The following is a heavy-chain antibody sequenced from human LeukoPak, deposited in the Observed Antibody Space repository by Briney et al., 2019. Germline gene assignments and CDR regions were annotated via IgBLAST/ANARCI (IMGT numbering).Heavy chain of an antibody. CDR1: GFTFSSYA. D-gene: IGHD3-9*01. CDR2: ISSSSSYI. CDR3: ARDLGYDILTGYQGSYFDY. V-gene: IGHV3-21*01. Sequence: GGSLRLSCAASGFTFSSYAMHWVRQAPGKGLEWVSSISSSSSYIYYADSVKGRFTISRDNAKNSLYLQMNSLRAEDTAVYYCARDLGYDILTGYQGSYFDYWGQGTLVTVSS. J-gene: IGHJ4*02.